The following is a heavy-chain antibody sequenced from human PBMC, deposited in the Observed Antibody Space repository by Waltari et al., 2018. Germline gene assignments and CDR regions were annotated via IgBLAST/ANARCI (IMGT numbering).Heavy chain of an antibody. V-gene: IGHV3-7*01. D-gene: IGHD2-21*01. CDR1: GFTFSSYW. CDR3: ARDPTLDYSDY. Sequence: EVQLVESGGGLVQPGGSLRLSCAASGFTFSSYWMSWVRQAPGKGLEGVANINQDGSEKYYVDSVKGRFTISRDNAKNSLYLQMNSLRAEDTAVYYCARDPTLDYSDYWGQGTLVTVSS. CDR2: INQDGSEK. J-gene: IGHJ4*02.